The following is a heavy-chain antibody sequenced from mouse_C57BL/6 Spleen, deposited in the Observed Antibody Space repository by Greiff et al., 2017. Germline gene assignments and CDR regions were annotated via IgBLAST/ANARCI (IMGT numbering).Heavy chain of an antibody. CDR2: INPNYGTT. CDR1: GYSFTGYY. D-gene: IGHD1-1*01. V-gene: IGHV1-39*01. J-gene: IGHJ3*01. Sequence: VQLKESGPELVKPGASVKISCKASGYSFTGYYMNWVKQSPETSLEWIGVINPNYGTTSYNQKFKGKATLTVDQSSSTAYMQRNRLTSEDSAVYYGARDYGSSEAWFAYWGQGTLVTVSA. CDR3: ARDYGSSEAWFAY.